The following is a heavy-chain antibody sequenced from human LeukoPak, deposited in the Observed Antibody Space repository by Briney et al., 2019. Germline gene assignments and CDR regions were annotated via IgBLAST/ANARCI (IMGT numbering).Heavy chain of an antibody. CDR3: ANHPGPLAGEVAEYFQH. V-gene: IGHV3-21*01. CDR2: ISSSSYI. Sequence: GGSLRLSCAASGFTFSSYSMNWVRQAPGKGLEWVSSISSSSYIYYADSVKGRFTISRDNSKNTLYLQMNSLRAEDTAVYYCANHPGPLAGEVAEYFQHWGQGTLVTVSS. D-gene: IGHD2-21*01. CDR1: GFTFSSYS. J-gene: IGHJ1*01.